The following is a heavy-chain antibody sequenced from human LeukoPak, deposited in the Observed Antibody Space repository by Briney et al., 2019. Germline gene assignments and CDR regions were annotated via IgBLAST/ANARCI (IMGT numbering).Heavy chain of an antibody. V-gene: IGHV1-8*01. CDR2: MNPNSGNT. Sequence: ASVKVSCKASGYTFTSYDINWVRQATGQGLEWMGWMNPNSGNTGYAQKFQGRVTMTRNTSISTAYMELSSPRSEDTAVYYCARHPAYCGGDCYSEWYYGMDVWGQGTTVTVSS. CDR1: GYTFTSYD. CDR3: ARHPAYCGGDCYSEWYYGMDV. D-gene: IGHD2-21*02. J-gene: IGHJ6*02.